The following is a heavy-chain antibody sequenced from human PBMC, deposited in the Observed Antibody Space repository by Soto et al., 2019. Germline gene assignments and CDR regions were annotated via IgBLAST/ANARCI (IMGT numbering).Heavy chain of an antibody. J-gene: IGHJ4*02. D-gene: IGHD3-3*01. Sequence: SEALSVTCTVSGCSISSYYWSWIRQPPGKGLEWIGYIYYSGSTNYNPSLKSRVTISVDTSKNQFSLKLSSVTAADTAVYYCARLNYDFWIDYWGQGTLVTVSS. V-gene: IGHV4-59*08. CDR3: ARLNYDFWIDY. CDR1: GCSISSYY. CDR2: IYYSGST.